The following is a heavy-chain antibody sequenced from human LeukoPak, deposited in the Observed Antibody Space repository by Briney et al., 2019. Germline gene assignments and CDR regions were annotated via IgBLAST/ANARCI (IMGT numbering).Heavy chain of an antibody. D-gene: IGHD5-18*01. CDR1: GYIFTDYY. Sequence: ASVKVSCKASGYIFTDYYMHWVRQAPGQGLEWMGWINPNSGGTNYAQKFQGRVTMTRDTSISTAYMELSRLRSDDTAVYYCARVPGYSYGFFDPWGQGTLVTVSS. J-gene: IGHJ5*02. CDR2: INPNSGGT. CDR3: ARVPGYSYGFFDP. V-gene: IGHV1-2*02.